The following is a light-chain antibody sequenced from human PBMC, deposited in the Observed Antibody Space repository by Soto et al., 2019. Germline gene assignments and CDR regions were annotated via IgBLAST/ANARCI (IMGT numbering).Light chain of an antibody. CDR1: QGISSY. V-gene: IGKV1-9*01. Sequence: DIQLTQSPSFLSGSVGDRVTSTCRASQGISSYLAWYQQKPGKAPKLLIYAASTLQSGVPSRFSGSGSGTDFSLTISSLHPEDVATYYCQQVDSYPRTFGQGTKVDIK. J-gene: IGKJ1*01. CDR3: QQVDSYPRT. CDR2: AAS.